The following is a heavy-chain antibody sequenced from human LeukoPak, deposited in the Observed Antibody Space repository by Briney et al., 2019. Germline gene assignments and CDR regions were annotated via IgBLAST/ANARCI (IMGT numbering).Heavy chain of an antibody. V-gene: IGHV3-23*01. CDR3: AKNRKVAVAGKSHYYYYYYMDV. CDR1: GFTFSSYG. J-gene: IGHJ6*03. CDR2: ISGSGGST. Sequence: GGSLRLSCAASGFTFSSYGMSWVRQAPGKGLEWVSAISGSGGSTYYADSVKGRFTISRDNSKNTLYLQMNSMRAEDTAVYYCAKNRKVAVAGKSHYYYYYYMDVWGKGTTVTISS. D-gene: IGHD6-19*01.